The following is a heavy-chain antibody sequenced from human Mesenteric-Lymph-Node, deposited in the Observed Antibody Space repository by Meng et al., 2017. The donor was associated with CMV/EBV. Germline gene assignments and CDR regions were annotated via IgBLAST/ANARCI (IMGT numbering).Heavy chain of an antibody. Sequence: GESLKISCGASGFNFGNYAMSWVRQAPGKGLEWVSAISGSGGSPYYADSVRGRFTISRDNSKTTLYLHMTSLRADDTAVYYCAKQDGGYWNDPYDRWGQGTLVTVSS. J-gene: IGHJ4*02. D-gene: IGHD1-1*01. CDR1: GFNFGNYA. CDR3: AKQDGGYWNDPYDR. V-gene: IGHV3-23*01. CDR2: ISGSGGSP.